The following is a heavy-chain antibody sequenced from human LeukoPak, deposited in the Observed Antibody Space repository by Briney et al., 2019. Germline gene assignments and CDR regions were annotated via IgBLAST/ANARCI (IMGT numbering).Heavy chain of an antibody. J-gene: IGHJ3*02. CDR3: ARGLAYCGGECYPFDASDI. CDR2: INPSGGST. CDR1: GYTFTSHY. D-gene: IGHD2-21*01. Sequence: ASVKGSCKASGYTFTSHYMHWVRQAPGQGLEWMGIINPSGGSTSYAQKLQGRVTMTRDTSTSTVYMELSSLRSEDRAVYYCARGLAYCGGECYPFDASDIWGQGTMVTVSS. V-gene: IGHV1-46*01.